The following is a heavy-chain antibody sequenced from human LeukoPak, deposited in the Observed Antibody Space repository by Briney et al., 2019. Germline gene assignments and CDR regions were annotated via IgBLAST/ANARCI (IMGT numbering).Heavy chain of an antibody. CDR3: AKDQYGGNPQYYFDY. V-gene: IGHV3-23*01. J-gene: IGHJ4*02. CDR2: ISGSGGNT. CDR1: GFTFSSYA. D-gene: IGHD4-23*01. Sequence: GGSLRLSCAASGFTFSSYAISWVRQAPGKGLDWVSAISGSGGNTYYADSVKGRFTISRDNSKNTLYLQMNSLRAEVTAVYYCAKDQYGGNPQYYFDYWGQGTLVTVSS.